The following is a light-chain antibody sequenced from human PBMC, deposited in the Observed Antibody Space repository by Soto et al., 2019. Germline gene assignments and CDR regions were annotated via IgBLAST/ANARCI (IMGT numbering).Light chain of an antibody. CDR2: DVS. Sequence: QSVLTQPASVSGSPGQSITISCTGTSSDIGGYNLVSWHQQHPGKAPKLMIYDVSNRPSGVSNRFSGSKSGNTASLTISGLQAEDESDYYCSSYTSSSALVVFGTGTKVTVL. CDR3: SSYTSSSALVV. CDR1: SSDIGGYNL. V-gene: IGLV2-14*01. J-gene: IGLJ1*01.